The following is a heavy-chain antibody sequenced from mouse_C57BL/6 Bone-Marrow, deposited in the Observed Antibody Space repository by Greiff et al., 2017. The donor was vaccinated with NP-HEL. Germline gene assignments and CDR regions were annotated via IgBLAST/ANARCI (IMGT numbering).Heavy chain of an antibody. Sequence: QVQLQQSGAELARPGASVKLSCKASGYTFTSYGISWVKQRTGQGLEWIGEIYPRSGNTYYNEKFKGKATLTADKSSSTAYMELRSLTSEDSAVYFCARDLRMDYWGQGTSVTVSS. CDR2: IYPRSGNT. D-gene: IGHD5-1*01. V-gene: IGHV1-81*01. CDR3: ARDLRMDY. CDR1: GYTFTSYG. J-gene: IGHJ4*01.